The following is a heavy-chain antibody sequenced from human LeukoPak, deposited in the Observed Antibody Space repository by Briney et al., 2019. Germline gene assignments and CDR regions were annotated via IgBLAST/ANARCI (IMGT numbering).Heavy chain of an antibody. V-gene: IGHV3-23*01. Sequence: PGGSLRLSCGASEFTFSTYAMTWVRQAPGKGLEWVSSISAGGGGTSNADSVKGRFTISRDNSKNTLYLQMNSLTAEDTAVYYCAKRSRTEYYFDSWGQGTLVTVSS. CDR3: AKRSRTEYYFDS. CDR1: EFTFSTYA. J-gene: IGHJ4*02. CDR2: ISAGGGGT.